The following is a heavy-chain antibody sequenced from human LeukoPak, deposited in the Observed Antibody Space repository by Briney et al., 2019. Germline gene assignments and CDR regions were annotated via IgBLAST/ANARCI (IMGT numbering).Heavy chain of an antibody. D-gene: IGHD3-3*01. Sequence: GGSLRLSCTASGFTFGDYAMSWVRQAPGKGLEWVCFIRSKAYGGTTEYAASVKGRFTISRDDSKSIAYLQMNSLKTEDTAVYYCTSTYYDFWSGYYLGRRFDYWGQGTLVTVSS. CDR1: GFTFGDYA. V-gene: IGHV3-49*04. J-gene: IGHJ4*02. CDR3: TSTYYDFWSGYYLGRRFDY. CDR2: IRSKAYGGTT.